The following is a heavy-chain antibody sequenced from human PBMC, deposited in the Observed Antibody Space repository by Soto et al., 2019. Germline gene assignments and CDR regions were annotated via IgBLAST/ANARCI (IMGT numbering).Heavy chain of an antibody. CDR3: ARPSLRQQLARPYGMDV. J-gene: IGHJ6*02. V-gene: IGHV1-69*13. D-gene: IGHD6-13*01. CDR1: GGTFSSYA. Sequence: SVKVSFKASGGTFSSYAISWLRQAPGQGLEWMGGIIPIFGTANYAQKFQGRVTITADESTSTAYMELSSLRSEDTAVYYCARPSLRQQLARPYGMDVWGQGTTVTVSS. CDR2: IIPIFGTA.